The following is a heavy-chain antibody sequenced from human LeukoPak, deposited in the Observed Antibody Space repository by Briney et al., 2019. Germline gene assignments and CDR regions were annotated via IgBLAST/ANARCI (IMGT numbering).Heavy chain of an antibody. Sequence: ASVKVSCKASGHTFTSYDINWVRQATGQGLERMGWMNPNSGNTGYAQKFQGRVTMTRDTSISTAYMELSSLTSEDTAVYYCARPGNSSFDYWGQGTLVTVSS. CDR3: ARPGNSSFDY. CDR1: GHTFTSYD. D-gene: IGHD6-6*01. V-gene: IGHV1-8*01. J-gene: IGHJ4*02. CDR2: MNPNSGNT.